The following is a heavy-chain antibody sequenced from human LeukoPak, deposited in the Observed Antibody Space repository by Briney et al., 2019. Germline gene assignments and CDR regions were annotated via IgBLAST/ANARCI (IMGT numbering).Heavy chain of an antibody. CDR3: AREGEDVYSDAFDI. CDR2: IIPIFGTA. V-gene: IGHV1-69*13. D-gene: IGHD3-16*01. Sequence: SVKVSCKASGGTFSSYAISWVRQAPGQGLEWMGGIIPIFGTANYAQKFQGRVTITADESTSTAYMELSSLRSEDTAVYYCAREGEDVYSDAFDIWGQGTMVTVSS. CDR1: GGTFSSYA. J-gene: IGHJ3*02.